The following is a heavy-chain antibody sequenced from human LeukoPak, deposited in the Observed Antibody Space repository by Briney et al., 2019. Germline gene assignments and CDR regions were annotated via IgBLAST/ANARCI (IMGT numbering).Heavy chain of an antibody. CDR1: GGTFSSYA. J-gene: IGHJ4*02. CDR3: ARERSQRHQWLVRALVY. CDR2: IIPILGIA. V-gene: IGHV1-69*04. Sequence: ASVKVSCKASGGTFSSYAISWVRQAPGQGLEWMGRIIPILGIANYAQKFQGRVTITADKSTSTAYMELSSLRSEDTAVYYCARERSQRHQWLVRALVYWGQGTLVTVSS. D-gene: IGHD6-19*01.